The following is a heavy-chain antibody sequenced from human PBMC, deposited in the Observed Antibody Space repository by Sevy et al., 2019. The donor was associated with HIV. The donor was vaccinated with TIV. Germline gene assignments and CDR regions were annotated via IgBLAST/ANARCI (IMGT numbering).Heavy chain of an antibody. J-gene: IGHJ6*02. CDR3: AREWELGGMDV. V-gene: IGHV1-69*13. CDR2: IIPKSGTA. Sequence: ASVKVSCKASGGTFSTYAISWVRQAPGQGLEWMGVIIPKSGTANYAQKFQGRVTITADESTNTAYMELSSLRSEDTAVYFRAREWELGGMDVWGQGTTVTVSS. D-gene: IGHD1-26*01. CDR1: GGTFSTYA.